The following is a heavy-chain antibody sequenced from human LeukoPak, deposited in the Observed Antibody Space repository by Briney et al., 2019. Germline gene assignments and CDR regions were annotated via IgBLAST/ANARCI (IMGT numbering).Heavy chain of an antibody. D-gene: IGHD2-8*01. CDR1: GITFSDYY. J-gene: IGHJ6*02. Sequence: GGSLRLSCAASGITFSDYYMTWLRQAPGKGLEWLSYISNSGSTVFYADSVKGRFTVSRDNAKRSLYLQIESLRDDDTAVYHCALGTINKDYYFGMDVWGQGTTVTVSS. CDR3: ALGTINKDYYFGMDV. V-gene: IGHV3-11*01. CDR2: ISNSGSTV.